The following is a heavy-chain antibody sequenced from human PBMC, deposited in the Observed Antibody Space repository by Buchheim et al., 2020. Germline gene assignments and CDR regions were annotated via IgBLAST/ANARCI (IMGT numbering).Heavy chain of an antibody. CDR2: IKQDGSEK. V-gene: IGHV3-7*01. J-gene: IGHJ6*02. D-gene: IGHD4-23*01. CDR3: ARVGLRWVYRGTGGMDV. Sequence: EVQLVESGGGLVQPGGSLRLSCAASGFTFSSYWMSWVRQAPGKGLEWVANIKQDGSEKYYVDSVKGRLTISRDNAKNSLYLQMNSLRAEDTAVYYCARVGLRWVYRGTGGMDVGGQGTT. CDR1: GFTFSSYW.